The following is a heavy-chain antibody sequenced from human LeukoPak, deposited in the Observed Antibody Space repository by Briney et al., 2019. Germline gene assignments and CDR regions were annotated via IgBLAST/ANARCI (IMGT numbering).Heavy chain of an antibody. V-gene: IGHV4-59*01. Sequence: SGTLSLTCAVSGGSITYYYWSWIRQPPGRGLEWIGYISYTGNTNYNPSLKSRVTISVDTSKNLFSLNLRSVTAADTAVYYCARVGEANWYFDLWGRGTLVTVSS. CDR1: GGSITYYY. J-gene: IGHJ2*01. CDR2: ISYTGNT. CDR3: ARVGEANWYFDL.